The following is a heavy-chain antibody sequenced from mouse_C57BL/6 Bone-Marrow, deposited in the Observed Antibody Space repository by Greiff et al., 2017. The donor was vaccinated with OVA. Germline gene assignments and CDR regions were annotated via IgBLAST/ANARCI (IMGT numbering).Heavy chain of an antibody. CDR3: ARPYDGFYWYFDV. CDR2: IYPGSGST. Sequence: QVHVKQPGAELVKPGASVKMSCKASGYTFTSYWITWVKQRPGQGLEWIGDIYPGSGSTNYNEKFKSKATLTVETSSSTAYMQLSSLTSEDSAVYYCARPYDGFYWYFDVWGTGTTVTVSS. V-gene: IGHV1-55*01. D-gene: IGHD2-3*01. CDR1: GYTFTSYW. J-gene: IGHJ1*03.